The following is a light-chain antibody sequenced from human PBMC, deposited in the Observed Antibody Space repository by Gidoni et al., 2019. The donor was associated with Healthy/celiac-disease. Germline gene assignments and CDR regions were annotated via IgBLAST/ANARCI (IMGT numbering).Light chain of an antibody. CDR2: GKN. Sequence: SSELTQDPAVSGAVGKTGRITCQGDSLRSYYARWYQQKPGQAPVLVIYGKNNRPSGIPDRFSGSSSGNTASLTITGAQAEDEAAYYCNSRDSSGNHWVFGGGTKLTVL. CDR1: SLRSYY. V-gene: IGLV3-19*01. CDR3: NSRDSSGNHWV. J-gene: IGLJ3*02.